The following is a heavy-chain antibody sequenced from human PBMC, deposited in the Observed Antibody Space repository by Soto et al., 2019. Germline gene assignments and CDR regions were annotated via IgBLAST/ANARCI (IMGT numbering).Heavy chain of an antibody. Sequence: WASVKVSCKASGYTFTNYGISWVRQAPGQGPEWMGWISVYNGNTNYAQKVQGRVTMTTDTYTSTAYMEMRSLRSDDTAVYYCARTIDYGANSVPDYWGQGTLVTVSS. D-gene: IGHD3-16*01. CDR2: ISVYNGNT. V-gene: IGHV1-18*04. J-gene: IGHJ4*02. CDR3: ARTIDYGANSVPDY. CDR1: GYTFTNYG.